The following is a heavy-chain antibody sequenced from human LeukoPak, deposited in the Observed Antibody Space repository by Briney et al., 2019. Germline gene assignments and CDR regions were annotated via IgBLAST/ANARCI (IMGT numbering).Heavy chain of an antibody. Sequence: GGSLRLSCAASGFTFSSYGMHWVRQAPGKGLEWVAVISYDGSNKYYADSVKGRFTISRDNFKNTLYLQMNSLRAEDTAVYYCAKDLPSPYFDYWGQGTLVTVSS. CDR3: AKDLPSPYFDY. V-gene: IGHV3-30*18. CDR2: ISYDGSNK. CDR1: GFTFSSYG. J-gene: IGHJ4*02.